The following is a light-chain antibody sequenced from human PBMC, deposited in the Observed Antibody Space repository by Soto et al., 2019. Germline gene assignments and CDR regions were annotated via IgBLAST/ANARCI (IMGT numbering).Light chain of an antibody. CDR1: QSISSW. Sequence: DIQMTQSPSTLSASVGDRVTITCRACQSISSWLAWYQQKPGKAPKLLIYDASSLESGVPSRFSGSGSGTEFTLTICSLQPDDFATYYCQQYNSYSSYTFGQGTKLEIK. CDR2: DAS. J-gene: IGKJ2*01. CDR3: QQYNSYSSYT. V-gene: IGKV1-5*01.